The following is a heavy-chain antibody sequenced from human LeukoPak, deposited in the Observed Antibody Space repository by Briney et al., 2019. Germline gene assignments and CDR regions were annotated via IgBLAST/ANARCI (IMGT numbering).Heavy chain of an antibody. J-gene: IGHJ4*02. D-gene: IGHD5-18*01. CDR2: IYHSGST. CDR1: GGSISSSNW. V-gene: IGHV4-4*02. CDR3: ARGTAMAVTTFDY. Sequence: PSGTLSLTCAVSGGSISSSNWCSWVRQPPGKGLEWIGEIYHSGSTNYNPSLKSRVTISVDKSKNQFSLKLSSVTAADTAVYYCARGTAMAVTTFDYWGQGTLVTVSS.